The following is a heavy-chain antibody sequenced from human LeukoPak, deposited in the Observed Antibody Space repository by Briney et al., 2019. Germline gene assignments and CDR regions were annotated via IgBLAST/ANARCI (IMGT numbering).Heavy chain of an antibody. Sequence: GGSLRLSCAVSGFTFSSYSVNWVRQAPGKGLEWVSYISSSSSTMYYADSVKGRFTISRDNAKNSLYLQMNSLRAEDTAVYYCARTFDWSRSLNSFDYWGQGTLVTVSS. V-gene: IGHV3-48*04. J-gene: IGHJ4*02. CDR2: ISSSSSTM. CDR1: GFTFSSYS. CDR3: ARTFDWSRSLNSFDY. D-gene: IGHD3-9*01.